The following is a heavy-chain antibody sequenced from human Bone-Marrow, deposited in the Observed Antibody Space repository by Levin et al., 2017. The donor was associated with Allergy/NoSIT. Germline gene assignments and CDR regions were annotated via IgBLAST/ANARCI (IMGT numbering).Heavy chain of an antibody. D-gene: IGHD3-10*01. Sequence: GESLKISCKVSGYTFTTSWMAWARQMPAKGLEWMGIIYPTASITRYNPSFEGLVTISADKSLNTAYLRWNTLKASDTATYYCARLTAYNGFFDPWGQGTLVTVSS. V-gene: IGHV5-51*01. CDR3: ARLTAYNGFFDP. J-gene: IGHJ5*02. CDR1: GYTFTTSW. CDR2: IYPTASIT.